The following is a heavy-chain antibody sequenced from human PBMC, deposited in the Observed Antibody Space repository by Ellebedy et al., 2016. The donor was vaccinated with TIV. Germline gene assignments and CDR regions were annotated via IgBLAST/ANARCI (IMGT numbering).Heavy chain of an antibody. J-gene: IGHJ4*02. Sequence: GESLKISCAASGFTFSSYGMHWVRQAPGKGLEWVAFIRHNAIAEFYADSVEGRFAISRDNSRNTLYLQMNSLTTEDTATYYCAKGMWPTGGGSGVEYWGQGSLVTVSS. CDR3: AKGMWPTGGGSGVEY. D-gene: IGHD2-15*01. V-gene: IGHV3-30*02. CDR1: GFTFSSYG. CDR2: IRHNAIAE.